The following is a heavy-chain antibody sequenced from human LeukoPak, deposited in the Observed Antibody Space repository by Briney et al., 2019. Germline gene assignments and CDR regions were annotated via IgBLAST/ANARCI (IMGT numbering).Heavy chain of an antibody. V-gene: IGHV4-59*01. CDR2: IYYSGST. CDR1: GASISSYY. D-gene: IGHD3-22*01. J-gene: IGHJ4*02. Sequence: SQTLSLTCTVSGASISSYYWSWIRQPPGKGLEWIGYIYYSGSTNYNPALKSRVTISEDTSKNQISLKLSSVTAADTAVYYCARVRGYYDSSGYDYWGQGTLVTVSS. CDR3: ARVRGYYDSSGYDY.